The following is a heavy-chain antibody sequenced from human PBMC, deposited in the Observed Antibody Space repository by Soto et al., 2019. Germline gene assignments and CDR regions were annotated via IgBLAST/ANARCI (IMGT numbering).Heavy chain of an antibody. CDR3: AIDIVVVVAAVNYYYGMDV. CDR1: GGTFSSYA. D-gene: IGHD2-15*01. V-gene: IGHV1-69*01. CDR2: IIPIFGTA. J-gene: IGHJ6*02. Sequence: QVQLVQSGAEVKKPGSSVKVSCKASGGTFSSYAISWVRQAPGQGLEWMGGIIPIFGTANYAQKFQGRVTITADESTSTAYMELSSLRSEDTAVYYCAIDIVVVVAAVNYYYGMDVWGQGTTVTVSS.